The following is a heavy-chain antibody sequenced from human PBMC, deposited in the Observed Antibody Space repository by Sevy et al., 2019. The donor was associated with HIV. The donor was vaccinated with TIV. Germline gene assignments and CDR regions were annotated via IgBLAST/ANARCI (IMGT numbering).Heavy chain of an antibody. CDR2: ISSSSSYI. J-gene: IGHJ3*02. D-gene: IGHD4-17*01. CDR3: AIHDYQINPVAVAFDI. Sequence: GGSLRLSCAASGFTFSSYSMNWVRQAPGKGLEWVSSISSSSSYIYYADSVKGQFTISRDNAKNSLYLQMNSLRAEDTAVYYCAIHDYQINPVAVAFDIWGQGTMVTVSS. V-gene: IGHV3-21*01. CDR1: GFTFSSYS.